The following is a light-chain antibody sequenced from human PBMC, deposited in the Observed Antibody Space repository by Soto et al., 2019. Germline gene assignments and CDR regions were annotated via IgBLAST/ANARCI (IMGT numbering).Light chain of an antibody. CDR1: QSVNSH. V-gene: IGKV3-15*01. Sequence: ERVMTQSPSTLSVSLGERATLSCRASQSVNSHLAWYQQKPGQRPRLLIYAATTRATGIPGRFSGSGSGAEFTLTIDSLQSEDFAVYYCQHYNNWPPTIGHGTKVEI. CDR2: AAT. J-gene: IGKJ1*01. CDR3: QHYNNWPPT.